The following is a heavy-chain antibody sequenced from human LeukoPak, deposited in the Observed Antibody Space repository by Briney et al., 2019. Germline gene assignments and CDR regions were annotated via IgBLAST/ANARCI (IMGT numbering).Heavy chain of an antibody. V-gene: IGHV3-23*01. J-gene: IGHJ5*02. D-gene: IGHD4-23*01. Sequence: GGSLRLSCAASGFIFSNYAMYWVRQAPGKGLEWVSAISGRSDNTYYADSVKGRFTISRDNAKNTLYLQMNSLRAEDTAVYYCAREEGAYGGSNWFDPWGQGTLVTVSS. CDR3: AREEGAYGGSNWFDP. CDR2: ISGRSDNT. CDR1: GFIFSNYA.